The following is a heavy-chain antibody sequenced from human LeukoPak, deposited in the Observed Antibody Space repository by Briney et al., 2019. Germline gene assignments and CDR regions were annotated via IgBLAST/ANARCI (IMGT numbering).Heavy chain of an antibody. CDR1: GYTFTDYY. Sequence: ASVKVSCKASGYTFTDYYMHWVRQAPGQGLEWMGRIIPILSIANYAQKFQGRVTITADKSPSTAYMELSSLRSEDTAVYYCARVGYSSFGDYMDVWGKGTTVTVSS. D-gene: IGHD6-13*01. CDR2: IIPILSIA. J-gene: IGHJ6*03. V-gene: IGHV1-69*04. CDR3: ARVGYSSFGDYMDV.